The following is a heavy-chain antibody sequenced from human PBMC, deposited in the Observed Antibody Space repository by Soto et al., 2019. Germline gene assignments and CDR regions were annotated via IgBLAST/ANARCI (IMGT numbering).Heavy chain of an antibody. CDR2: IIPIFGTA. Sequence: SVKVSCKASGGTFSSYAISWVRQAPGQGLEWMGGIIPIFGTANYAQKFQGRVTITADESTSTAYMELSSLRSEDTAVYYCAREVRLGYGMDVWGQGTKVTVSS. J-gene: IGHJ6*02. CDR3: AREVRLGYGMDV. V-gene: IGHV1-69*13. CDR1: GGTFSSYA. D-gene: IGHD3-16*01.